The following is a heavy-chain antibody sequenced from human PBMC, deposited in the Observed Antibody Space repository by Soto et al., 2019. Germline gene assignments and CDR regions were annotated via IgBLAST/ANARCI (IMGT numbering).Heavy chain of an antibody. CDR3: ARGVKAGDYGDYGRYYCDH. CDR2: ISAYSGNT. Sequence: QVQLVQSGAEVKKPGAPVKVSCKASGYTFTTYGITWVRQAPGQGREWMRGISAYSGNTNYAQKLQGRLTGTTDTATNPADMDLRGLRSDGTAVYYWARGVKAGDYGDYGRYYCDHGGHGTLVTVSS. V-gene: IGHV1-18*04. CDR1: GYTFTTYG. J-gene: IGHJ4*01. D-gene: IGHD4-17*01.